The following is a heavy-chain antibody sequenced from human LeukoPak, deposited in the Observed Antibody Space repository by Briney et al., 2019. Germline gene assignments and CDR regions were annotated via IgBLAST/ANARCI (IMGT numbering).Heavy chain of an antibody. J-gene: IGHJ4*02. CDR2: ISAYNGNT. V-gene: IGHV1-18*01. CDR3: ARPYYYDSSGYSDYFDY. CDR1: GGTFSSYA. D-gene: IGHD3-22*01. Sequence: ASVKVSCKASGGTFSSYAISWVRQAPGQGLEWMGWISAYNGNTNYAQKLQGRVTMTTDTSTSTAYMELRSLRSDDTAVYYCARPYYYDSSGYSDYFDYWGQGTLVTVSS.